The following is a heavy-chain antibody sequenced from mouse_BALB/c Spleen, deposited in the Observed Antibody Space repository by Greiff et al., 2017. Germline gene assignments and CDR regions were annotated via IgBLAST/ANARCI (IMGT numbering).Heavy chain of an antibody. Sequence: EVQRVESGGGLVKPGGSLKLSCAASGFTFSSYAMSWVRQTPEKRLEWVASISSGGSTYYPDSVKGRFTISRDNARNILYLQMSSLRSEDTAMYYCARGPGRGFAYWGQGTLVTVSA. J-gene: IGHJ3*01. D-gene: IGHD3-3*01. CDR2: ISSGGST. CDR1: GFTFSSYA. V-gene: IGHV5-6-5*01. CDR3: ARGPGRGFAY.